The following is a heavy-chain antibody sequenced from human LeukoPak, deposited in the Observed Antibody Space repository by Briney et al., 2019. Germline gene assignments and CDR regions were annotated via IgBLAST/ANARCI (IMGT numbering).Heavy chain of an antibody. CDR2: ISDDGSRK. V-gene: IGHV3-30*03. Sequence: GRSLRLSCAASGFTFSYYGMHWVRQAPGKGLEWVAVISDDGSRKYHADSVKGRFTISRDNSKNTLYLQVNSLRAEDTAVYYCARDGEVIGRRYFDLWGRGTLVTVSS. CDR1: GFTFSYYG. CDR3: ARDGEVIGRRYFDL. J-gene: IGHJ2*01. D-gene: IGHD3-10*01.